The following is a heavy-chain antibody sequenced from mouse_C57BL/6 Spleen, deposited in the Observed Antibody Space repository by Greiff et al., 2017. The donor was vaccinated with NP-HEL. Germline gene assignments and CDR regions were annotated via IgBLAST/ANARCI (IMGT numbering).Heavy chain of an antibody. Sequence: VQLQQSGPELVKPGASVKMSCKASGYTFTDYNMHWVKQSHGKSLEWIGYINPNNGGTSYNQKFKGKATLTVNKSSSTAYMELRSLTSEDSAVYYCARREIYYYGSSYDYYAMDYWGQGTSVTVSS. V-gene: IGHV1-22*01. D-gene: IGHD1-1*01. CDR1: GYTFTDYN. CDR2: INPNNGGT. J-gene: IGHJ4*01. CDR3: ARREIYYYGSSYDYYAMDY.